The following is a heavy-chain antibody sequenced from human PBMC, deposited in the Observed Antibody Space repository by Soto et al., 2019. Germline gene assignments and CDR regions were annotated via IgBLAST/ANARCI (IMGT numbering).Heavy chain of an antibody. CDR2: ITHGGST. J-gene: IGHJ6*02. CDR1: GGCFSDYH. D-gene: IGHD1-26*01. Sequence: SETLSLTCAVYGGCFSDYHWSWIRQPPGKGLEWIGEITHGGSTNYNTSLKSRVSISVETSKKQFYMKLRSMTAADTAVYYCAGGHYHYDYYYGMDVWGHGTTVTVSS. V-gene: IGHV4-34*01. CDR3: AGGHYHYDYYYGMDV.